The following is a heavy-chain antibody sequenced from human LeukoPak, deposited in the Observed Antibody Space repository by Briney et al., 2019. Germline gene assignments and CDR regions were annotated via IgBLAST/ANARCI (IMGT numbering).Heavy chain of an antibody. V-gene: IGHV3-23*01. CDR3: AKDLAYYDFWTTYPSLDH. CDR1: GFTFSSYE. J-gene: IGHJ4*02. Sequence: GGSLRLSCAASGFTFSSYEMNWVRQAPGKGLEWVSSISGSGGSTHYADSVMGRFTISRDNSKNTIYLQMNSLRVEDTAVYYCAKDLAYYDFWTTYPSLDHWGQGTLVTVSS. CDR2: ISGSGGST. D-gene: IGHD3-3*01.